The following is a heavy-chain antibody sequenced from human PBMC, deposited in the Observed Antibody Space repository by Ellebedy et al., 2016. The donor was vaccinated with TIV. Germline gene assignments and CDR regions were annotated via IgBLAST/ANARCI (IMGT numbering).Heavy chain of an antibody. V-gene: IGHV4-59*08. CDR1: GGSFSSYY. CDR3: ASRPPAAGTWDNWFDP. Sequence: MPSETLSLTCTVSGGSFSSYYWSWIRQPPGRGLEWIGYIYYIGNTNYNPSLKRRVTISVDTSKTQFSLNLSAVTAADPAVYDCASRPPAAGTWDNWFDPWGQGTLVTVSS. J-gene: IGHJ5*02. CDR2: IYYIGNT. D-gene: IGHD6-13*01.